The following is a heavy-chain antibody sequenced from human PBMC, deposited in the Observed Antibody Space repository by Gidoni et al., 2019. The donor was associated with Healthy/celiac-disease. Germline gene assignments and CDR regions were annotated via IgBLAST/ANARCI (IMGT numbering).Heavy chain of an antibody. J-gene: IGHJ6*02. CDR2: ISYDGSNK. CDR3: AREWFGRGGNYGMDV. D-gene: IGHD3-10*01. Sequence: QVQLVESGGGVVQPGRSLRLSCAASGFTFSSYAMHWVRQAPGKGLEWVAVISYDGSNKYYADSVKGRFTISRDNSKNTLYLQMNSLRAEDTAVYYCAREWFGRGGNYGMDVWGQGTTVTVSS. CDR1: GFTFSSYA. V-gene: IGHV3-30-3*01.